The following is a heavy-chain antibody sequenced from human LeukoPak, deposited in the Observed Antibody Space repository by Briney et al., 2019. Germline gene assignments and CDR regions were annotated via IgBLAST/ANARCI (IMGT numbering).Heavy chain of an antibody. CDR3: AKTTTGYSSGRFPGWPVDY. D-gene: IGHD6-19*01. J-gene: IGHJ4*02. CDR1: EFTLSSYA. Sequence: PGGSLRLSCAASEFTLSSYAMYWVRQAPGKGLEWVSGIFGSGGSTHYADSVKGRFTISRDNSKNTVYLQMNSLRAEDTAVYYCAKTTTGYSSGRFPGWPVDYWGQGTLVTVSS. CDR2: IFGSGGST. V-gene: IGHV3-23*01.